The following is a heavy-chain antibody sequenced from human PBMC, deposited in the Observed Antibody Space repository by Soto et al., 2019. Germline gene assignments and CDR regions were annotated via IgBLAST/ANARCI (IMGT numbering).Heavy chain of an antibody. V-gene: IGHV1-18*04. Sequence: QVQLVQSGAEVKKPGASVKVSCKASGYTFTTYGITWVRQAAGQGLEWMGWISAYSGNTNYAQKLQGRLTVTTDTSTNTAYMDLRSLRFYDTAVYYCARVVKAGDYGDYGRYYFDYWGHGTLVTVSS. J-gene: IGHJ4*01. CDR1: GYTFTTYG. CDR3: ARVVKAGDYGDYGRYYFDY. CDR2: ISAYSGNT. D-gene: IGHD4-17*01.